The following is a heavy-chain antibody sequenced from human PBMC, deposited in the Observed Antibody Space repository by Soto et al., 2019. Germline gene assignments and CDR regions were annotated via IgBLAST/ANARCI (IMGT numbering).Heavy chain of an antibody. D-gene: IGHD5-18*01. V-gene: IGHV5-51*01. J-gene: IGHJ4*02. CDR2: IYPGDSDT. Sequence: GESLKISCKGSGYSFTSYWIGWVRPMPGKGLEWMGIIYPGDSDTRYSLSFQGQVTISADKSISTAYLQWSSLKASDTAMYYCARHLDGYSYDLLPDYWGQGTLVTVSS. CDR1: GYSFTSYW. CDR3: ARHLDGYSYDLLPDY.